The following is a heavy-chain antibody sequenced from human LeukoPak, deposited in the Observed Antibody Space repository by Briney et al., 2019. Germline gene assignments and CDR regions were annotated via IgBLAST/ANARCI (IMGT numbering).Heavy chain of an antibody. CDR3: ATGNPKGIVATITHAFDI. D-gene: IGHD5-12*01. J-gene: IGHJ3*02. CDR1: GYTFTSYY. CDR2: INPSGGST. V-gene: IGHV1-46*01. Sequence: ASVKVSCKASGYTFTSYYMHWVRQAPGQGLEWMGIINPSGGSTSYAQKFQGRVTMTRDMSTSTVYMELSSLRSEDTAVYYCATGNPKGIVATITHAFDIWGQGTMVTVSS.